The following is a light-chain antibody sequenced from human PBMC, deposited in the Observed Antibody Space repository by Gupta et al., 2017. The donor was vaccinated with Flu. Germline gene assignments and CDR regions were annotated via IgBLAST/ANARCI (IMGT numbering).Light chain of an antibody. CDR3: QQYSKWTPVFT. CDR1: QSVNSY. Sequence: EIVMTQSPATLSASPGERATISCRASQSVNSYLAWYKQKPVQAPRLLMYAASTRATGIPDRFSGSGSGTEFTLTINSLQSEDFAVYYCQQYSKWTPVFTFGHGNKVDVK. CDR2: AAS. V-gene: IGKV3-15*01. J-gene: IGKJ3*01.